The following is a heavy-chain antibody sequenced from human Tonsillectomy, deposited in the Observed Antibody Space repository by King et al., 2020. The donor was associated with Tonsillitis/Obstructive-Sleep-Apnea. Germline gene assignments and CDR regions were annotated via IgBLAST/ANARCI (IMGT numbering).Heavy chain of an antibody. Sequence: EQLVQSGAEVKKPGESLKISCEGSGYSFTSHWIGWVRQMPAKGLEWMGIIYPGDSDTRYSPSFQGQVTISADKSISTAYLQWSSLKASDTAMYYCASYYDSSGYGLGAFFYWGQGILVSASS. V-gene: IGHV5-51*01. J-gene: IGHJ4*02. CDR3: ASYYDSSGYGLGAFFY. CDR1: GYSFTSHW. CDR2: IYPGDSDT. D-gene: IGHD3-22*01.